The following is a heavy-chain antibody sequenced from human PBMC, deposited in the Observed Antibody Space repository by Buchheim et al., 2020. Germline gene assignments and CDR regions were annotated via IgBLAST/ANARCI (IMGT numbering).Heavy chain of an antibody. V-gene: IGHV1-3*01. D-gene: IGHD6-19*01. J-gene: IGHJ4*02. CDR1: GYAFTNYA. Sequence: QVQLVQSGAEVKKPGASVKVSCKASGYAFTNYAMHWVRQAPGQRLEWMGWISVGNGNTKYSQKFQGRVTFIRDTSARTAYMVLNSLTSEDTAVYYCATVLGSSGWHAFDYWGQGTLVTVSS. CDR2: ISVGNGNT. CDR3: ATVLGSSGWHAFDY.